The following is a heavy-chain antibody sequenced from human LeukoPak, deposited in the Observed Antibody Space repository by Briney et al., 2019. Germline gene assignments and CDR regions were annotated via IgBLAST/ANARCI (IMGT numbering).Heavy chain of an antibody. CDR2: MNPNSGNT. V-gene: IGHV1-8*03. J-gene: IGHJ4*02. CDR1: GYTFTSYD. Sequence: ASVKVSCTASGYTFTSYDINWVRQGTGHGLEWMGWMNPNSGNTGYAQKFQGRVTITRNTSISTAYMELSGLRSEDTAVYYCARGRSTGFPYYFEYWGQGTLVTVSS. CDR3: ARGRSTGFPYYFEY.